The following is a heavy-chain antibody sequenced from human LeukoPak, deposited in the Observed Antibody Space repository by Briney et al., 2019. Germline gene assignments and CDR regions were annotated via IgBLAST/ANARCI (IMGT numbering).Heavy chain of an antibody. CDR1: GFTFNKYT. Sequence: GGSLRLSCAASGFTFNKYTMNWVRQAPGKGLEWVSSISTSSSYIYYADSVKGRFTISRDNAKNSLYLQMNSLRAEDTAVYYCAELGITMIGGVWGKGTTVTISS. CDR2: ISTSSSYI. V-gene: IGHV3-21*01. D-gene: IGHD3-10*02. CDR3: AELGITMIGGV. J-gene: IGHJ6*04.